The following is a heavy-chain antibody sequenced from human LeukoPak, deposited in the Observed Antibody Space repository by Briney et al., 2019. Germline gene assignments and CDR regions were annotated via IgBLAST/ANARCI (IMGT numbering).Heavy chain of an antibody. J-gene: IGHJ3*02. D-gene: IGHD2-2*01. CDR2: IHTSGST. Sequence: PSETLSLTCTVSGGSISSYYWSWIRQPAGKGLEWIGRIHTSGSTNYNPSLKSRVTMSVDTSKKQFSLKVTSVTAADTAVYYCARDPASLLNDAFDIWGQGTMVTVSS. CDR1: GGSISSYY. CDR3: ARDPASLLNDAFDI. V-gene: IGHV4-4*07.